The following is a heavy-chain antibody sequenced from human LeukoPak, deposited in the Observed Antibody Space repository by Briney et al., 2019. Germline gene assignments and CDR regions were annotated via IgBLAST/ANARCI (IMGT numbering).Heavy chain of an antibody. CDR3: ARVGYSSSWFTIDY. CDR2: ISAYNGNT. Sequence: GASVKVSCKASGYTFTNYGISWVRQAPGQGLEWMGWISAYNGNTNYAQKFQGRVTMTTDTSTSTAYMELRSLRSDDTAVYYCARVGYSSSWFTIDYWGQGTLVTVSS. J-gene: IGHJ4*02. D-gene: IGHD6-13*01. V-gene: IGHV1-18*01. CDR1: GYTFTNYG.